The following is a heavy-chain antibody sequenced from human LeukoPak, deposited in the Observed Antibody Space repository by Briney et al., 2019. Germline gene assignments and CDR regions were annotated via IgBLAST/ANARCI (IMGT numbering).Heavy chain of an antibody. V-gene: IGHV1-2*02. CDR3: ARDHDWGVDY. CDR2: INGKRGDT. Sequence: ASVKVSCKASGGTFSNYAISWVRQAPGQGLEWMGWINGKRGDTNYAQNFQDRVTMTRDTSTSTVYMELSRLTVDDTAVYYCARDHDWGVDYWGQGTLVTVSS. CDR1: GGTFSNYA. J-gene: IGHJ4*02. D-gene: IGHD7-27*01.